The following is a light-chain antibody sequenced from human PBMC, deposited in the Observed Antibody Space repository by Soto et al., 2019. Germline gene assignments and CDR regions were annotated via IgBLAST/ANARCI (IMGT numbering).Light chain of an antibody. CDR3: QQRSSWPLT. V-gene: IGKV3-11*01. CDR2: DAS. Sequence: EIVLTQSPATLSLSPGETATLSCRASQSVSSSLACYQHKPGQTPRLLIYDASNRAPGIPTRFSGSGSGTDFTLTVSSLEPEDFAVYYCQQRSSWPLTFGGGTKVEIK. CDR1: QSVSSS. J-gene: IGKJ4*01.